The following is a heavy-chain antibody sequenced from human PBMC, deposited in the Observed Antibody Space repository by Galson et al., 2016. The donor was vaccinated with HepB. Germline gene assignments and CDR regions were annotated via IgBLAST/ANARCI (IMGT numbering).Heavy chain of an antibody. Sequence: SLRLSCAASGFTFKNYEMNWVRQAPGKGLEWVSAIPGGSSIFYADSVRGRFTTSRDNARNALLLEMNSRRAEDTALYYCVRTGSGSYSAYWGQGTLVTVSS. V-gene: IGHV3-69-1*02. CDR1: GFTFKNYE. D-gene: IGHD3-10*01. CDR3: VRTGSGSYSAY. CDR2: IPGGSSI. J-gene: IGHJ4*02.